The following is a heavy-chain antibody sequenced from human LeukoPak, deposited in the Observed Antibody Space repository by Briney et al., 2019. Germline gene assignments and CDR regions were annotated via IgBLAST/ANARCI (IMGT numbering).Heavy chain of an antibody. CDR1: GYTFTGYY. CDR2: IIPIFGTA. Sequence: SVKVSCKASGYTFTGYYMHWVRQAPGQGLEWMGGIIPIFGTANYAQKFQGRVTITADKSTSTAYMELSSLRSEDTAVYYCASHPDYGDHASMTRTDYWGQGTLVTVSS. J-gene: IGHJ4*02. CDR3: ASHPDYGDHASMTRTDY. V-gene: IGHV1-69*06. D-gene: IGHD4-17*01.